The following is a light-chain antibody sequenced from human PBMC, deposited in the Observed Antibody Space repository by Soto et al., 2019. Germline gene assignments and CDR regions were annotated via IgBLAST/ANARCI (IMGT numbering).Light chain of an antibody. CDR3: QQYNFWPET. CDR2: DIF. CDR1: QSVGSD. V-gene: IGKV3D-15*01. Sequence: EIVMTQSPATLSVSPGERATLSCRASQSVGSDLAWYQQKPGQAPRLVIYDIFTRATGVPARFSGSGFGTEFTLTISSLQSEDFALYYCQQYNFWPETFGQGTKVDIK. J-gene: IGKJ1*01.